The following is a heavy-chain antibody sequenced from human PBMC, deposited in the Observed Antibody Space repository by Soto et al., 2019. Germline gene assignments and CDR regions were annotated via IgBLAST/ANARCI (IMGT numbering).Heavy chain of an antibody. CDR1: GYVFTICW. J-gene: IGHJ6*02. CDR3: ARRTVDMGYYAMDV. CDR2: IYPGHSNV. Sequence: GESLKIPCQGSGYVFTICWIGWVRQMPGKGLEWVGIIYPGHSNVKYSPSFQGQVAISADTSINTAYLQWSSLKASDTAVYYCARRTVDMGYYAMDVWGQGTTVTVSS. V-gene: IGHV5-51*01. D-gene: IGHD5-12*01.